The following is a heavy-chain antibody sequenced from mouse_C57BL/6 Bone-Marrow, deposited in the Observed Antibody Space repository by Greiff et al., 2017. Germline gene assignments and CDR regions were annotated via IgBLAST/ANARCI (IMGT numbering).Heavy chain of an antibody. J-gene: IGHJ3*01. CDR1: GYTFTNYW. CDR3: ARGMTAQATWAWFAY. CDR2: IYPRSGNT. D-gene: IGHD3-2*02. Sequence: QVQLQQSGAELVRPGTSVKMSCKASGYTFTNYWIGWAKQRPGHGLEWIGEIYPRSGNTYYNEKFKGKATLTADKSSSTAYMELRSLTSEDSAVYFCARGMTAQATWAWFAYWGQGTLVTVSA. V-gene: IGHV1-63*01.